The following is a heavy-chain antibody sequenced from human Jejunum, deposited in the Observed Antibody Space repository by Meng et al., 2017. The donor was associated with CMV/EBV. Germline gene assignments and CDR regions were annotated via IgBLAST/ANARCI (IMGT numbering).Heavy chain of an antibody. V-gene: IGHV3-21*01. D-gene: IGHD3-3*02. J-gene: IGHJ4*02. CDR1: VFRFRCFC. Sequence: VASVFRFRCFCFSWVRHAPGKGLEWVSSISSSGSYMFFADLVKGRFTISRDDAKNSLYLHMNSLRAEDTAVYYCEAFLEYLLEAPAWGQGTLVTVSS. CDR3: EAFLEYLLEAPA. CDR2: ISSSGSYM.